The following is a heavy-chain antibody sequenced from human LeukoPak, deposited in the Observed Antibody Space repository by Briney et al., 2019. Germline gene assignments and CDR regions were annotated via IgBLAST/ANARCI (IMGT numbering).Heavy chain of an antibody. Sequence: PGGSLRLSCAASGFTFSSYSMNWVRQAPGKGLEWVSYISSSGSSIFYADSVRGRLTISRDNGKSSLYLQMNSLRDDDTAVYYCARSSGYQVPPGYWGQGTLVTVSS. CDR3: ARSSGYQVPPGY. D-gene: IGHD2-2*01. CDR2: ISSSGSSI. V-gene: IGHV3-48*02. J-gene: IGHJ4*02. CDR1: GFTFSSYS.